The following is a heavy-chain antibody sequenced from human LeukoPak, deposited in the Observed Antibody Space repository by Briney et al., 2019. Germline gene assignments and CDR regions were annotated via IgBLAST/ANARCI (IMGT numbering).Heavy chain of an antibody. CDR1: GGSISSSSSY. V-gene: IGHV4-39*01. CDR2: VRYSGKT. Sequence: SETLSLTCTVSGGSISSSSSYWGWIRQPPGKGLEWIGSVRYSGKTYYNPSLKSRVTMSLSTSTNQFSLTLTSVTAADTAVYSCARHYYDSSGLAYYFDYWGQGTLVTVSS. CDR3: ARHYYDSSGLAYYFDY. D-gene: IGHD3-22*01. J-gene: IGHJ4*02.